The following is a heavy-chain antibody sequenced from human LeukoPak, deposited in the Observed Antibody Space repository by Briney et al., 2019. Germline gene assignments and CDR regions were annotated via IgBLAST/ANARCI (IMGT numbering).Heavy chain of an antibody. J-gene: IGHJ4*02. CDR2: IYHSGST. Sequence: KASETLSLTCAVYGGSFSDYYWSWIRQPPGKGLEWIGEIYHSGSTKYNPSLKSRVTMSVDTSKNQFSLKLSSVTAADTAVYYCARYRRHGQNGLDYWGQGMLVTVSS. CDR1: GGSFSDYY. D-gene: IGHD5-24*01. V-gene: IGHV4-34*01. CDR3: ARYRRHGQNGLDY.